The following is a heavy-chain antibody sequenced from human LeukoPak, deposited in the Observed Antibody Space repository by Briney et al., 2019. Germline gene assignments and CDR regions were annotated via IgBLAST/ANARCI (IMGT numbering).Heavy chain of an antibody. CDR2: ISRSGSTK. V-gene: IGHV3-11*01. D-gene: IGHD3-10*01. CDR3: ARGPSRVWFGELSRPLYSTDY. CDR1: GFAFSDYN. J-gene: IGHJ4*02. Sequence: GGSLRLSCAASGFAFSDYNMRWIRQAPGKGLEWVSSISRSGSTKYYADSVKGRFTISRDNAKNSLFLQMNSLRAEDTAVYYCARGPSRVWFGELSRPLYSTDYWGQGTLVTVSS.